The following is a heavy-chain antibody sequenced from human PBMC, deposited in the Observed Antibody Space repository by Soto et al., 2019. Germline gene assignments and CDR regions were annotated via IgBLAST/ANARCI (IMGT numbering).Heavy chain of an antibody. CDR3: ARRYGAAADF. V-gene: IGHV4-59*08. D-gene: IGHD6-13*01. J-gene: IGHJ4*02. Sequence: QVQLQESGPGLVKPSETLSLTCTVSGGSISSYYWNWIRQPPGKGLEWIGYIYYSGSTNYNPSLKSRVTISVDTSKNQFSLNLSSVTAADTAVYYCARRYGAAADFWGQGILVTVSS. CDR1: GGSISSYY. CDR2: IYYSGST.